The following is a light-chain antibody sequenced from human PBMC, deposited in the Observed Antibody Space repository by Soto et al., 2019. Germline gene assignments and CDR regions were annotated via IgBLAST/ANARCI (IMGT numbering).Light chain of an antibody. J-gene: IGLJ1*01. V-gene: IGLV6-57*04. Sequence: NFMLTQPHSVSESPGKTVTISCTRSSGSIASNYVQWYQQRPGSAPTPVIYEDNERPSGVPDRFSGSIDSSSNSASLTISGLKTDDEADYYCAAWDDSLSGYVFGTGTKLTVL. CDR1: SGSIASNY. CDR3: AAWDDSLSGYV. CDR2: EDN.